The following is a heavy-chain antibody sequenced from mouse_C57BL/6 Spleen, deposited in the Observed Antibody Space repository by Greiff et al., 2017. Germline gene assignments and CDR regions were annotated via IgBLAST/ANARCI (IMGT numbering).Heavy chain of an antibody. V-gene: IGHV1-64*01. Sequence: QVQLQQPGAELVKPGASVKLSCKASGYTFTSYWMHWVKQRPGQGLEWIGMIHPNSGSTNYNEKFKSKATLTVDKSSSTAYMQLSSLTSEDSAVYYCARRGVTTVVAQDWYFDVWGTGTTVTVSS. J-gene: IGHJ1*03. CDR1: GYTFTSYW. D-gene: IGHD1-1*01. CDR3: ARRGVTTVVAQDWYFDV. CDR2: IHPNSGST.